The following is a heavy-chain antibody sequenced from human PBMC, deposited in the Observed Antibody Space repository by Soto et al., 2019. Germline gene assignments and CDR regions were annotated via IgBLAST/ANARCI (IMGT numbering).Heavy chain of an antibody. J-gene: IGHJ5*02. D-gene: IGHD2-2*01. V-gene: IGHV4-39*01. CDR1: GVSISSSSNY. CDR2: IFHSGNT. CDR3: ARGANIVVVPAALTLGARTYNWFDP. Sequence: SETLSLTCTVSGVSISSSSNYWGWIRQSPGKGLEWIGHIFHSGNTYTNPSLKSRVTMSVDTSKNQFSLKLTSVTAADTAVYYCARGANIVVVPAALTLGARTYNWFDPWGQGTLVTVSS.